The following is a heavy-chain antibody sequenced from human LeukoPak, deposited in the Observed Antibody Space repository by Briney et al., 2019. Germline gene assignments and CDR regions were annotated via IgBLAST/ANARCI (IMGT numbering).Heavy chain of an antibody. CDR2: ISHSGST. J-gene: IGHJ4*02. Sequence: GSLRLSCAASGFTFKNYAMNWVRQAPGKGLEWIGEISHSGSTNYNPSLKSRVTISVDTSKNQFSLKLSSVTAADTAVYYCARGRTTSSSFGYWGQGTLVTVSS. V-gene: IGHV4-34*01. D-gene: IGHD4-11*01. CDR3: ARGRTTSSSFGY. CDR1: GFTFKNYA.